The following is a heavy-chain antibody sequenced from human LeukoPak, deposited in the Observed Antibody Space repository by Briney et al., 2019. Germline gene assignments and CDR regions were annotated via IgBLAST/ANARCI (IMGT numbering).Heavy chain of an antibody. CDR2: VMPLFNTP. D-gene: IGHD1-14*01. CDR3: ARVDRHHFYMDV. Sequence: SVKVSCKASGDTFNNYIITWVRQAPGQGLEWMGGVMPLFNTPNYAQKFQGRITIITDASTHTSYMELRGLRSEDTAVYSCARVDRHHFYMDVWGKGTTVTVSS. CDR1: GDTFNNYI. V-gene: IGHV1-69*05. J-gene: IGHJ6*03.